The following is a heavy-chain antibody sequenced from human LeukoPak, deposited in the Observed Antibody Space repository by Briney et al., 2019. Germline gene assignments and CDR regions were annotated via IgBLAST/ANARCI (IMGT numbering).Heavy chain of an antibody. J-gene: IGHJ4*02. CDR3: AREGIKIYYDFWSGYPTYYFDY. Sequence: PGGSLRLSCATSGFSFNNDWMDWVRQAPGKGLEWVANINQDGSEKNCLDSVKGRFTISRDNAQNSLYLQMNGLRAEDTAVYYCAREGIKIYYDFWSGYPTYYFDYWGQGTLVTVSS. CDR2: INQDGSEK. CDR1: GFSFNNDW. D-gene: IGHD3-3*01. V-gene: IGHV3-7*01.